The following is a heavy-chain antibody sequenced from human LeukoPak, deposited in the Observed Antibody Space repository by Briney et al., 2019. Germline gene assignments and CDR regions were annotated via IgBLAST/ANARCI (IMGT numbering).Heavy chain of an antibody. CDR1: GFTFSSYA. CDR2: ISGSGRIT. D-gene: IGHD6-6*01. Sequence: GGSLRLSCAASGFTFSSYAMNWVRQAPGKGLEWVSAISGSGRITYYADSVKGRFTISRDTSKNTLYLQVNSLRAEDTAVYYCAKPRVGSSSPDFYYAMDVWGHGTTVTVSS. J-gene: IGHJ6*02. V-gene: IGHV3-23*01. CDR3: AKPRVGSSSPDFYYAMDV.